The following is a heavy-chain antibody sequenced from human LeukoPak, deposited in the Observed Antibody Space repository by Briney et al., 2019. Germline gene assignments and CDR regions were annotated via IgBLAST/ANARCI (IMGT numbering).Heavy chain of an antibody. D-gene: IGHD3-10*01. CDR3: ASGEYYYGSGSYHENYYYYYGMDV. V-gene: IGHV1-69*04. Sequence: SVKVSCKASGGTFSRYAISWVRQAPGQGLEWMGRIIPILGIAKYAQKFQGRVTITADKSTSTAYMELSSLRSEDTAVYYCASGEYYYGSGSYHENYYYYYGMDVWGQGTTVTVSS. J-gene: IGHJ6*02. CDR1: GGTFSRYA. CDR2: IIPILGIA.